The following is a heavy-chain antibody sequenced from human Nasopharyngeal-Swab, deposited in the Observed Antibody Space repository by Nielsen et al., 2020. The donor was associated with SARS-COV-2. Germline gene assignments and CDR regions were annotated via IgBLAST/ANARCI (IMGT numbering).Heavy chain of an antibody. J-gene: IGHJ4*02. V-gene: IGHV3-23*01. CDR1: VFTFSSYA. D-gene: IGHD3-22*01. CDR3: AKVPLYYYDSSGPRDY. CDR2: ISGSGGST. Sequence: GGSLRLSCAASVFTFSSYAMSWVRQAPGKGLEWVSAISGSGGSTYYADSVKGRFTISRDNSKNTLYLQMNSLRAEDTAVYYCAKVPLYYYDSSGPRDYWGQGTLVTVSS.